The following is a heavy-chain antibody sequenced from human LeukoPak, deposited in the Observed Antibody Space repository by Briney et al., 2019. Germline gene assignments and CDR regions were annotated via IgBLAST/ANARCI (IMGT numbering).Heavy chain of an antibody. V-gene: IGHV3-23*01. CDR3: ANLQYSSSLVFGSHYYFDY. D-gene: IGHD6-6*01. CDR2: ISGSGGST. Sequence: GGSLRLSCAASGFTFSSYAMSWVRQAPGKGLEWVSAISGSGGSTYYADSVKGRFTISRDNSKNTLYLQMNSLRAEDTAVYYCANLQYSSSLVFGSHYYFDYWGQGTLVTVSS. CDR1: GFTFSSYA. J-gene: IGHJ4*02.